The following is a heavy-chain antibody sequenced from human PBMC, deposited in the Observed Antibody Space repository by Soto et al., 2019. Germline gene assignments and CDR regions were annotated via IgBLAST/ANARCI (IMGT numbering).Heavy chain of an antibody. J-gene: IGHJ4*02. D-gene: IGHD3-22*01. V-gene: IGHV1-2*04. CDR2: INPNSGGT. CDR1: GYTFTGYY. Sequence: SVKVSCGASGYTFTGYYMHWVRQAPGQGLEWMGWINPNSGGTNYAQKFQGWVTMTRDTSISTAYMELSRLRSDDTAVYYCARGTTYYYDSSGYPDYWGQGTLVTVSS. CDR3: ARGTTYYYDSSGYPDY.